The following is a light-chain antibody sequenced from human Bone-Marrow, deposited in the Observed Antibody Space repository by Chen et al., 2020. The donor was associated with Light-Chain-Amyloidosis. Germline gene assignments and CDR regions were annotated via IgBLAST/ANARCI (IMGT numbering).Light chain of an antibody. V-gene: IGLV2-14*01. CDR3: SSYTITNTLV. Sequence: ALTLPSPVSGSPGSSITLSCPGTSSDVGGDNHVSWYQQHPDKAPKLMIYEVTNRPSWVPYRFSGSKSDNTASLTISGLQAEDEADYFCSSYTITNTLVFGSGTRVTV. CDR2: EVT. CDR1: SSDVGGDNH. J-gene: IGLJ1*01.